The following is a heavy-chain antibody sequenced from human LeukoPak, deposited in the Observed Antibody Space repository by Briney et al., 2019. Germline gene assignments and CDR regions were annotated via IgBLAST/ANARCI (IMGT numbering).Heavy chain of an antibody. J-gene: IGHJ6*03. V-gene: IGHV4-39*07. Sequence: SETLSLTCTVSGGSISSSSYYWGWIRQPPGKGLEWIGSIYYSGSTYYNPSLKSRVTISVDTSKNQFSLKLSSVTAADTAVYYCARFHGFGELLPRSYYYYYMDVWGKGTTVTVSS. CDR3: ARFHGFGELLPRSYYYYYMDV. CDR2: IYYSGST. CDR1: GGSISSSSYY. D-gene: IGHD3-10*01.